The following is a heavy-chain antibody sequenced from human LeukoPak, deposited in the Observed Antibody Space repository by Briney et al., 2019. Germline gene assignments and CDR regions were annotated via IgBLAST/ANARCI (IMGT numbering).Heavy chain of an antibody. D-gene: IGHD6-13*01. J-gene: IGHJ4*02. Sequence: SETLSLTCTVSGGSISSSSYYWGWIRQPPGKGLEWIGSIYYSGSTYYNPSLKSRVTISVDTSKNQFSLKLSSVTAADTAVYYCARVRSSLNFDYWGQGTLVTVSS. CDR3: ARVRSSLNFDY. V-gene: IGHV4-39*07. CDR1: GGSISSSSYY. CDR2: IYYSGST.